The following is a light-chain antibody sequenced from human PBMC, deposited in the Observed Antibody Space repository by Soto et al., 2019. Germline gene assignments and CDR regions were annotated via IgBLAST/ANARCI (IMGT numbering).Light chain of an antibody. CDR2: GTS. CDR1: QSVSNYY. V-gene: IGKV3-20*01. Sequence: EIVLTQSPGTLSLSPGERATLSCRASQSVSNYYLAWYQQKPGQAPRLLIYGTSKRATGIPDRFSGSGSGTDFTLTVRRLEPEDFAVYYCQQYGNSPYTFGQGTKLEIK. CDR3: QQYGNSPYT. J-gene: IGKJ2*01.